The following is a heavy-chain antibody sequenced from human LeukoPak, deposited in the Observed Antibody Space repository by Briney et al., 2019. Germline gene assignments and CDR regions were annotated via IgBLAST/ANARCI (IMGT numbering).Heavy chain of an antibody. CDR1: GVSISSYY. CDR2: IFYTGST. D-gene: IGHD3-10*01. CDR3: ARGTRASGLYY. V-gene: IGHV4-59*01. J-gene: IGHJ4*02. Sequence: PSETLTLTCTVSGVSISSYYWSWIRQPPWKGLEWIGYIFYTGSTNYNPSLKSRLTMSVDRSKNQFSLKLSSVTAADTAVFYCARGTRASGLYYWGQGTLVTVSS.